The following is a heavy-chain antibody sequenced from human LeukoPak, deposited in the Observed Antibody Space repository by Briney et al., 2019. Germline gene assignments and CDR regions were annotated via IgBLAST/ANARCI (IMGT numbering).Heavy chain of an antibody. CDR3: SRDTADDAFDI. CDR1: GFTFSSYW. V-gene: IGHV3-74*01. CDR2: INSDGSTT. J-gene: IGHJ3*02. Sequence: GGSLRLSCAASGFTFSSYWMHWVRQAPGKGLEWVSRINSDGSTTSYADSVKGRFTISRDNAKNTVYLQMNSVRAEDTAVYYCSRDTADDAFDIWGQGTMVTVSS.